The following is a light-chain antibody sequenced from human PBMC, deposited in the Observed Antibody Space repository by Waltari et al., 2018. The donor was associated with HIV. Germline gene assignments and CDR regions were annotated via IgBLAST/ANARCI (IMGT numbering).Light chain of an antibody. CDR3: CSYAGSSTLV. CDR1: SSDVGGYNL. J-gene: IGLJ3*02. CDR2: EVT. V-gene: IGLV2-23*02. Sequence: QSALTQPASVSGSPGQSIPLSCTGTSSDVGGYNLVSWYQQHPGKAPKLIIYEVTKRPSGVSNRFSASKSGNTASLTISGLQAEDEAHYHCCSYAGSSTLVFGGGTNVIVL.